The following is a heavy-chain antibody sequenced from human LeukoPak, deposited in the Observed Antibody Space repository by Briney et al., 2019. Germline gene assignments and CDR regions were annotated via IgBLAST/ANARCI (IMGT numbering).Heavy chain of an antibody. CDR2: IIPIFGTA. J-gene: IGHJ4*02. D-gene: IGHD3-3*01. CDR3: ARNYDFWSGYYLDY. Sequence: SVKVSCKASGGTFSGYAISWVRQAPGQGLEWMGGIIPIFGTANYAQKFQGRVTITADESTSTAYMELSSLRSEDTAVYYCARNYDFWSGYYLDYWGQGTLVTVSS. CDR1: GGTFSGYA. V-gene: IGHV1-69*01.